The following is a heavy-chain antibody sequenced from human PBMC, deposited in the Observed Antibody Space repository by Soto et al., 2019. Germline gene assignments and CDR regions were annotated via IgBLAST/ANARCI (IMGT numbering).Heavy chain of an antibody. D-gene: IGHD6-13*01. V-gene: IGHV4-59*01. CDR3: ARDLGIAALRYFDY. CDR1: GGSISSYY. J-gene: IGHJ4*02. Sequence: PSETLSLTCTVSGGSISSYYWSWIRQPPGKGLEWIGYIYYSGSTNYNPSLKSRVTISVDTSKNQFSLKLSSVTAADTAVYYCARDLGIAALRYFDYWGQGTLVTVSS. CDR2: IYYSGST.